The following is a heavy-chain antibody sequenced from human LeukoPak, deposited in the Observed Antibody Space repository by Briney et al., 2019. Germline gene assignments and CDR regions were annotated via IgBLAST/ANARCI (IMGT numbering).Heavy chain of an antibody. J-gene: IGHJ2*01. D-gene: IGHD1-26*01. CDR1: GFTFSSYG. CDR2: ISGSGGST. Sequence: GGSLRLSCAASGFTFSSYGMSWVRQAPGKGLEWVSAISGSGGSTYYADSVKGRFTISRDNSKNTLYLQMNSLRAEDTAVYYCAKDFIIVSGSYLMDWYFDLWGRGTLVTVSS. V-gene: IGHV3-23*01. CDR3: AKDFIIVSGSYLMDWYFDL.